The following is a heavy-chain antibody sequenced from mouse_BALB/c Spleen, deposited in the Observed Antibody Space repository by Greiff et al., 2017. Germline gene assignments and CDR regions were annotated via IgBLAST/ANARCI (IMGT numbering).Heavy chain of an antibody. CDR1: GYTFTDYA. J-gene: IGHJ2*01. D-gene: IGHD2-4*01. CDR3: ARYGYDYENYFDY. Sequence: QVQLQQSGPELVRPGVSVKISCKGSGYTFTDYAMHWVKQSHAKSLEWIGVISTYYGNTNYNQKFKGKATMTVDKSSSTAYMELARLTSEDSAIYYCARYGYDYENYFDYWGQGTTLTVSS. V-gene: IGHV1-67*01. CDR2: ISTYYGNT.